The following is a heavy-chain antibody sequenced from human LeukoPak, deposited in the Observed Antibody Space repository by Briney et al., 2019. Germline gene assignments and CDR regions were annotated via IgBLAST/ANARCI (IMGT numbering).Heavy chain of an antibody. Sequence: PSETLSLTCAVYGGSFSGYYWSWIRQPPGKGLEWIGEINHSGSTNYNPSLKSRVTISVDTSKNQFSLKLSSVTAADTAVYYCASSKIVATFSYWGQGTLVTVSS. V-gene: IGHV4-34*01. J-gene: IGHJ4*02. D-gene: IGHD3-22*01. CDR3: ASSKIVATFSY. CDR1: GGSFSGYY. CDR2: INHSGST.